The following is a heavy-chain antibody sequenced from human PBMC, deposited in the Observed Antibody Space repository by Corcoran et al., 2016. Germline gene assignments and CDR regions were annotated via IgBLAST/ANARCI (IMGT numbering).Heavy chain of an antibody. V-gene: IGHV3-74*01. Sequence: EVQLVESGGGLVQPGESLRLSCAASGFTFSSYWMHWVRQVPGKGLVWVSRIKYDGSDTSYADSVNGRFTISRDNAKNTVYLQMNSLRAEDMARYHCTGVKVGASGLFDSWGQGTMVTVSS. CDR3: TGVKVGASGLFDS. CDR2: IKYDGSDT. J-gene: IGHJ4*02. CDR1: GFTFSSYW. D-gene: IGHD1-26*01.